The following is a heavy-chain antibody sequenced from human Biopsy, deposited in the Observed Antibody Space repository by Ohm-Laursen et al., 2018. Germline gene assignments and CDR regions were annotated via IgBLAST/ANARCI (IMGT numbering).Heavy chain of an antibody. CDR2: INHRGSA. D-gene: IGHD3-16*01. V-gene: IGHV4-34*01. CDR3: ARALDYYDPYYYYAMDV. J-gene: IGHJ6*02. CDR1: GGSFSGYY. Sequence: SETPSLTCVVYGGSFSGYYWTWIRQPPGKGLEWIGEINHRGSASYNPSLKSRITVLVDTSKNQFSLKLRSVSAADTAVYFCARALDYYDPYYYYAMDVWGQGTSVTVSS.